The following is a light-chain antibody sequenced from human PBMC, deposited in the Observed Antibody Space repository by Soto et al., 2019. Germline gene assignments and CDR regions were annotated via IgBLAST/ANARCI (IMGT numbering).Light chain of an antibody. CDR3: QQSYSTPPLT. J-gene: IGKJ4*01. V-gene: IGKV1-39*01. Sequence: DLQMTQSPSSLSASVGDRVTITCRASQSISSYLNWYQQKPGKAPKLLIYAASSLQSGVPSRFSGSASGTDFTLTISSLQPEDFATYYCQQSYSTPPLTFGGGTKVEIK. CDR1: QSISSY. CDR2: AAS.